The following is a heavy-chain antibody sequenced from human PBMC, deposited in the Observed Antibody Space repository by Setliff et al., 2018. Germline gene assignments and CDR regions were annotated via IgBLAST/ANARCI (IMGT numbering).Heavy chain of an antibody. CDR2: IYHSGNT. Sequence: PSETLSLTCAVYGDSISSTYHWGWIRQSPGKGLEWIGTIYHSGNTYYNPSLNSRVTLSVDKSKNQFSLKLSSVTAADTAVYYCASHSSSWYHWGQGTLVTVSS. D-gene: IGHD6-13*01. CDR3: ASHSSSWYH. V-gene: IGHV4-38-2*01. J-gene: IGHJ5*02. CDR1: GDSISSTYH.